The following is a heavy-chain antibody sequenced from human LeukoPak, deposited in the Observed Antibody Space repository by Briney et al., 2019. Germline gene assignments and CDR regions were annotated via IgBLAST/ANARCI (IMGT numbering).Heavy chain of an antibody. CDR1: GFTFSSYG. D-gene: IGHD4-23*01. Sequence: GGSLRLSCAASGFTFSSYGMHWVRQAPGKGLEWVAVIWYDGSNKYYADSVKGRFTISRDNSKNTLYLQMNSLRAEDTAVYYCARGGGTPTTVVTPFDYWGQGTLVTVSS. J-gene: IGHJ4*02. V-gene: IGHV3-33*01. CDR3: ARGGGTPTTVVTPFDY. CDR2: IWYDGSNK.